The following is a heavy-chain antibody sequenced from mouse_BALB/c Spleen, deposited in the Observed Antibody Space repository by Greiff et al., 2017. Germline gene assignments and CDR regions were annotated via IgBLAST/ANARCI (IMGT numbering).Heavy chain of an antibody. D-gene: IGHD1-1*01. Sequence: EVKLQESGPELVKPGASVKISCKASGYTFTDYNMHWVKQSHGKSLEWIGYIYPYNGGTGYNQKFKSKATLTVDNSSSTAYMELRSLTSEDSAVYYCANYYGSSYGVYYAMDYWGQGTSVTVSS. CDR2: IYPYNGGT. CDR1: GYTFTDYN. CDR3: ANYYGSSYGVYYAMDY. J-gene: IGHJ4*01. V-gene: IGHV1S29*02.